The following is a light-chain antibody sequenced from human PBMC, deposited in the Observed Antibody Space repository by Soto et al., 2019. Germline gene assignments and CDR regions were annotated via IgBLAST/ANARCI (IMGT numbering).Light chain of an antibody. CDR1: ETISSY. CDR3: QQRSSWPPAIT. V-gene: IGKV3-11*01. Sequence: VLTQSQVTLSLSPWERATLPSRASETISSYLPWYQQKPGQAPRLLIYDASNRDTGSPARFSGSGSGTDVTLTISSLVPEDFAVYYCQQRSSWPPAITFGGGTKVDIK. J-gene: IGKJ4*01. CDR2: DAS.